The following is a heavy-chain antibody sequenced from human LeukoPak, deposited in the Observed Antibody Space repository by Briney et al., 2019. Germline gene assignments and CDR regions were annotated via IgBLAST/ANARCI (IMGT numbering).Heavy chain of an antibody. Sequence: GGSLRLSCAASGFTFSSYSMNWVRQAPGKGLEWVSYISSSSSTIYYADSVKGRFTISRDNAKNSLFLQMNSLRAEDMAVYYCARDRIEHLDVWGKGTTVTVSS. V-gene: IGHV3-48*04. D-gene: IGHD2/OR15-2a*01. CDR2: ISSSSSTI. CDR1: GFTFSSYS. J-gene: IGHJ6*04. CDR3: ARDRIEHLDV.